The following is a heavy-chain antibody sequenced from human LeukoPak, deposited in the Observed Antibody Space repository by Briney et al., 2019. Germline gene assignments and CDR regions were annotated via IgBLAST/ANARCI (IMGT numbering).Heavy chain of an antibody. J-gene: IGHJ4*02. D-gene: IGHD6-13*01. CDR1: GYTFTSYD. Sequence: ASVTVSCTASGYTFTSYDINWVRQATGQGLEWMGWMNPNSGNTGYAQKFQGRVTMTRNTSISTAYMELSSLRSEDTAVYYCARGGDGSWYFDYWGQGTLVTVSS. CDR3: ARGGDGSWYFDY. CDR2: MNPNSGNT. V-gene: IGHV1-8*01.